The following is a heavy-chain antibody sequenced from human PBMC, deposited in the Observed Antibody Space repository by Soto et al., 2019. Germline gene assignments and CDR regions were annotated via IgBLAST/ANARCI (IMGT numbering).Heavy chain of an antibody. CDR1: GYTFTSYG. CDR3: ARGKERILWFGESPSWYFDL. J-gene: IGHJ2*01. V-gene: IGHV1-18*01. CDR2: ISAYNGNT. D-gene: IGHD3-10*01. Sequence: ASVKVSCKASGYTFTSYGISWVRQAPGQGLEWKGWISAYNGNTNYAQKLQGRVTMTTDTSTSTAFMELRSLRSDDTAVYYCARGKERILWFGESPSWYFDLWGRGTLVTVSS.